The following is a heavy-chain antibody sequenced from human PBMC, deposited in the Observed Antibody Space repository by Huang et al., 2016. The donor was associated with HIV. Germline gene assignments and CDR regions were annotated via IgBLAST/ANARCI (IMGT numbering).Heavy chain of an antibody. D-gene: IGHD3-3*01. V-gene: IGHV1-69*13. Sequence: QVHLVQSGAEVKKPGSSVRVSCTASGGSFTISGISWVRQAPGQGLEWLGGILTRLWRTNYAQKMSDRFTSTARESTTTVYMDMTSLRPEDTAVYCCASGASYEIWNPYYSGWHYSMDVWGEGTTVTVSS. J-gene: IGHJ6*03. CDR3: ASGASYEIWNPYYSGWHYSMDV. CDR1: GGSFTISG. CDR2: ILTRLWRT.